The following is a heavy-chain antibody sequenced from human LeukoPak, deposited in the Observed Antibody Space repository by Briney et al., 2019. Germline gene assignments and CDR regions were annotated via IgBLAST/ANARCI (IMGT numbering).Heavy chain of an antibody. CDR1: GFTLGDYA. V-gene: IGHV3-49*04. CDR3: TREGGLGYCSGDSCYFDY. CDR2: VRGQAYGGTA. D-gene: IGHD2-15*01. J-gene: IGHJ4*02. Sequence: PGGSLRLSCTASGFTLGDYAMTWVRQAPGKGLEWVGFVRGQAYGGTAECAASVKGRFTISRDDSTSIAYLQMNSLKTEDTAVYYCTREGGLGYCSGDSCYFDYWGQGSLVTVSS.